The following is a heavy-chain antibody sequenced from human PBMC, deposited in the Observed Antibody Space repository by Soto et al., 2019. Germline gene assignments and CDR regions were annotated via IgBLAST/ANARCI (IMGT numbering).Heavy chain of an antibody. V-gene: IGHV3-30-3*01. J-gene: IGHJ5*02. D-gene: IGHD3-3*01. CDR3: ARERNYDFWSGYLYWFDP. CDR1: GFTFSSYS. Sequence: SLRLSCAAAGFTFSSYSMHWVRQAAGKGLEWVAVISYDGSNKYYADSVKGRFTISRDNSKNTLYLQMNSLRAEDMAVYYCARERNYDFWSGYLYWFDPWGQGTLVTVSS. CDR2: ISYDGSNK.